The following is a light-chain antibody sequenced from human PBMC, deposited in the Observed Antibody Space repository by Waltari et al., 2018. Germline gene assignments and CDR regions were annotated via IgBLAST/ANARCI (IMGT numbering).Light chain of an antibody. Sequence: EIMLTQSPYTRSLSPGERDTLSCRARQSISRYFVWYQQKTGQAPRLLIYQSSLRATGIPDRFSGSGYGTDFSLTISKLEPEDFAVYYCQNHERLPAVFGQGTKVEIK. V-gene: IGKV3-20*01. CDR2: QSS. CDR3: QNHERLPAV. CDR1: QSISRY. J-gene: IGKJ1*01.